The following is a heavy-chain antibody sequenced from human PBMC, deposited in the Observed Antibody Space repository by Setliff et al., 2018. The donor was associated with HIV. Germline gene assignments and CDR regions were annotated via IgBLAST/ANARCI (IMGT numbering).Heavy chain of an antibody. CDR3: ARGSGYDKGAYHYYYGMDV. D-gene: IGHD5-12*01. CDR2: ISSSGSTI. CDR1: GFTFSSYW. Sequence: PGGSLRLSCAASGFTFSSYWMHWVRQVPGKGLVWVSRISSSGSTIYYADSVKGRFTISRDNTKNSLYLQMNSLRAEDTAVYYCARGSGYDKGAYHYYYGMDVWGQGTTVTVSS. J-gene: IGHJ6*02. V-gene: IGHV3-48*03.